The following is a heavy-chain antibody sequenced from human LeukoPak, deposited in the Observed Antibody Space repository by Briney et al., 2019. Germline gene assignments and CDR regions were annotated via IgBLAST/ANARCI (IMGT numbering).Heavy chain of an antibody. Sequence: SSETLSLTCTVSGVSISSYYWSWIRQPPGKGLEWMGYMSYSGSSDFNPSLNGRGTISVDTSKNQFSLKLTSVTAADTAVYYCARERVEGTGAGSYYHFGMDVWGQGTTVTVSS. CDR1: GVSISSYY. CDR2: MSYSGSS. V-gene: IGHV4-59*01. CDR3: ARERVEGTGAGSYYHFGMDV. D-gene: IGHD3-10*01. J-gene: IGHJ6*02.